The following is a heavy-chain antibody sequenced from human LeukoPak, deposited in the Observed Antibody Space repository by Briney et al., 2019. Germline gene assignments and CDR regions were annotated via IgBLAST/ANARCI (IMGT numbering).Heavy chain of an antibody. V-gene: IGHV4-34*01. D-gene: IGHD6-13*01. CDR3: ASQSSPRY. Sequence: PSETLSLTCAVYGGSFSGYYWSWIRQPPGKGLEWIGEINHSGSTNYNPSLKSRVTITVDTSKNQFSLKLSSVTAADTAVYYCASQSSPRYWGQGVLVTVSS. CDR2: INHSGST. CDR1: GGSFSGYY. J-gene: IGHJ4*02.